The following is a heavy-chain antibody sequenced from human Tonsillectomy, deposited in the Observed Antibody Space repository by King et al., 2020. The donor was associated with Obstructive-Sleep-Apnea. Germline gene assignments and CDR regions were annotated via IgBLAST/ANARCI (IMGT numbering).Heavy chain of an antibody. D-gene: IGHD4-23*01. CDR1: GFTFRDYY. CDR3: ARDFRLQVVTHSYNWFDP. J-gene: IGHJ5*02. Sequence: VQLVESGGGLVKPGGSLRLSCAASGFTFRDYYMSWIRPAPGKGLEWGSYISSSSSYTNHAYSVKGRFTIARDNAQNSLYLQMNSLRAEDTAVYYCARDFRLQVVTHSYNWFDPWGQGTLVTVSS. V-gene: IGHV3-11*06. CDR2: ISSSSSYT.